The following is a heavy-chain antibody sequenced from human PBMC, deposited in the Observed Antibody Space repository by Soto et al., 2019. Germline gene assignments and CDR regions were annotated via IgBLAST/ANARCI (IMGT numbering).Heavy chain of an antibody. J-gene: IGHJ4*02. CDR1: GFTLSIYA. D-gene: IGHD2-2*01. CDR2: ITGDGVRT. V-gene: IGHV3-23*01. CDR3: AKNPPNIPPALGPPLYFDY. Sequence: GGSLRLSCAASGFTLSIYAMSWVRQAPGKGLEWVSGITGDGVRTFYADSVKGRFTISRDQSNNMVFLEMNSLRAEDTAVYYCAKNPPNIPPALGPPLYFDYGGQETLFTVSS.